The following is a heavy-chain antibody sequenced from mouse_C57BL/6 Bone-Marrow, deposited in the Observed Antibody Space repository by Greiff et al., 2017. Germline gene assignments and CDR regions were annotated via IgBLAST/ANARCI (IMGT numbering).Heavy chain of an antibody. J-gene: IGHJ1*03. Sequence: EVKLVESGGGLVQPGGSLQLSCAASGFTFSDYGMAWVRQAPRKGPEWVAFISNLAYSIYYADTVTGRFTISRENAKNTLYLEMSSLRSEDTAMYYCARRSYYYGSSYWYFDVWGTGTTVTVSS. CDR2: ISNLAYSI. V-gene: IGHV5-15*04. CDR1: GFTFSDYG. CDR3: ARRSYYYGSSYWYFDV. D-gene: IGHD1-1*01.